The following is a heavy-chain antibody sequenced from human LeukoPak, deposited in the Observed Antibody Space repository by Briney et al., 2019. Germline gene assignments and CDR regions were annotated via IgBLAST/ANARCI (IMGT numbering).Heavy chain of an antibody. D-gene: IGHD2-15*01. CDR1: EYTFTNYY. Sequence: GASVKVSCKASEYTFTNYYIHWVRQAPGQGLEWMGIINPSRGNTAYAQMFQGRLTMPRDTSTSTVYMELSSLRSEDTAVYYCARTPLVGSGYIDYWGQGTLVAVSS. CDR3: ARTPLVGSGYIDY. J-gene: IGHJ4*02. CDR2: INPSRGNT. V-gene: IGHV1-46*01.